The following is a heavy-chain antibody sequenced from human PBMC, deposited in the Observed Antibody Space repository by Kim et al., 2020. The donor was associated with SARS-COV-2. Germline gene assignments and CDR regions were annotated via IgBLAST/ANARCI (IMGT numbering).Heavy chain of an antibody. CDR1: GHIFTSHC. J-gene: IGHJ3*01. D-gene: IGHD3-16*01. Sequence: GESLKISCKSLGHIFTSHCIGWVRQMPGKGLEWMGIIYPGNSDTKYSPSFQGQVTISADKSVTTTYLQYHSLKASDTAMYYCARGLPVFLPANINDWGSFGSFDVWGQGTMVTVSS. CDR2: IYPGNSDT. CDR3: ARGLPVFLPANINDWGSFGSFDV. V-gene: IGHV5-51*01.